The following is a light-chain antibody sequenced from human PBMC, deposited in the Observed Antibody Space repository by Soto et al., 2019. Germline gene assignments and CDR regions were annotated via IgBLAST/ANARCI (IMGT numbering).Light chain of an antibody. J-gene: IGKJ1*01. CDR2: AAS. CDR3: QQYNNWSV. Sequence: IVTPGSPGTLSVSTGERAALSVRASQNVSSNLAWYQQKPGQAPRLLIYAASTRATGIPAKFSGSGSGTEFTLTISSLQSEDFADYYCQQYNNWSVFGQGTKVDI. V-gene: IGKV3-15*01. CDR1: QNVSSN.